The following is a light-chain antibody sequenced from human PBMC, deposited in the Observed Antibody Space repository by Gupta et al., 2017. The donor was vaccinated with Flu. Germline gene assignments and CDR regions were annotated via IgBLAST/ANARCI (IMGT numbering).Light chain of an antibody. CDR2: LAS. CDR3: RHALQLSYT. V-gene: IGKV2-28*01. CDR1: RSLLNDNGYTL. J-gene: IGKJ2*01. Sequence: VMTQSHLSVSVTTGGPAYISCRSSRSLLNDNGYTLLDWYLQRPGQSPQLLIYLASTRAPGVPDRFSGSGSGTDFTPKISSVEAGDVGLYYCRHALQLSYTFGQGTRLDI.